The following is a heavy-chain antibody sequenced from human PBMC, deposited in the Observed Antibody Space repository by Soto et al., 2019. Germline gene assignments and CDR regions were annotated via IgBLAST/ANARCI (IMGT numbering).Heavy chain of an antibody. CDR1: GGSISSYY. Sequence: SETLSLTCTVSGGSISSYYWSWIRQPPGKGLEWIGYIYYSGSTNYNPSLKSRVTISVDTSKNQFSLKLSSVTAADTAVYYCAREWPRNYAGFDYWGQGTLVTVSS. J-gene: IGHJ4*02. CDR3: AREWPRNYAGFDY. D-gene: IGHD1-7*01. V-gene: IGHV4-59*01. CDR2: IYYSGST.